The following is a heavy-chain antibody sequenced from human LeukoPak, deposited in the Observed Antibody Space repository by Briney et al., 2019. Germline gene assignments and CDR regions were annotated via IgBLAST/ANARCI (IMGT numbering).Heavy chain of an antibody. J-gene: IGHJ5*02. Sequence: ASVKVSCKVSGNTLTELSMHWVRQAPGKGLEWMGGFDPEDGETIYAQKFQGRVTMTEDSSADTAYMELYSLRSEDTAVYYCATGTTGNDPGVDWFDPWGQGTLVTVSS. D-gene: IGHD1-1*01. V-gene: IGHV1-24*01. CDR2: FDPEDGET. CDR3: ATGTTGNDPGVDWFDP. CDR1: GNTLTELS.